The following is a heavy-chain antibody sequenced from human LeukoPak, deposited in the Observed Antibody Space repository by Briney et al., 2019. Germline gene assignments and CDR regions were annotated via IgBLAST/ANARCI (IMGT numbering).Heavy chain of an antibody. CDR1: GFTFSSYA. Sequence: GGSLRLSCAASGFTFSSYAMSWVRQAPGKGLEWVSAITGSGASTFYADSVKGRFTISRDNPKNTLYLQMNSLRAEDAAVYYCARDFRSGFPNWFDPWGQGALVTVSS. CDR2: ITGSGAST. V-gene: IGHV3-23*01. J-gene: IGHJ5*02. CDR3: ARDFRSGFPNWFDP. D-gene: IGHD3-3*01.